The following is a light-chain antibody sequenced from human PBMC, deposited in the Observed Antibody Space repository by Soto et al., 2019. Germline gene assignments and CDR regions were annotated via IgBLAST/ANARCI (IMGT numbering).Light chain of an antibody. J-gene: IGKJ4*01. V-gene: IGKV1D-16*01. CDR1: QDISSW. CDR2: AAS. CDR3: QQYHTYPLS. Sequence: DIQMTQSPSSLSASVGDRVSITCRASQDISSWVAWYQQKPGKGPKSLIFAASSLESGVSSRFSASGSGTDFTLTINILQPEDSATYYCQQYHTYPLSFGGGTKVEIK.